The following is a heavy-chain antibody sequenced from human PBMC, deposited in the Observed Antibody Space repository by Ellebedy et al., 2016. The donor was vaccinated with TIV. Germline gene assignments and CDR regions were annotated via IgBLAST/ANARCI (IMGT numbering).Heavy chain of an antibody. CDR3: ARDRHVDRGDCLDY. J-gene: IGHJ4*02. Sequence: GESLKISCAASGFTFNNYWMSWVRQAPGKGLEWVANIKQDGSEKFYVDSVKGRFTISRDNAKNSLYLQMNSLRVEDSAVYYCARDRHVDRGDCLDYWGQGTLVTVSS. CDR2: IKQDGSEK. CDR1: GFTFNNYW. V-gene: IGHV3-7*01. D-gene: IGHD2-21*02.